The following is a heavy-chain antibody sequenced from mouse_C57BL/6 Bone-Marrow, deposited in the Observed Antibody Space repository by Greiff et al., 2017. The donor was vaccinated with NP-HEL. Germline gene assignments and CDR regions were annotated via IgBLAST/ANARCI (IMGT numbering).Heavy chain of an antibody. V-gene: IGHV1-76*01. CDR1: GYTFTDYY. D-gene: IGHD1-1*01. Sequence: QVHVKQSGAELVRPGASVKLSCKASGYTFTDYYINWVKQRPGQGLEWIARIYPGSGNTYYNEKFKGKATLTAEKSSSTAYMQLSSLTSEDSAVYFCARNYYGSSYVAYWGQGTLVTVSA. CDR3: ARNYYGSSYVAY. J-gene: IGHJ3*01. CDR2: IYPGSGNT.